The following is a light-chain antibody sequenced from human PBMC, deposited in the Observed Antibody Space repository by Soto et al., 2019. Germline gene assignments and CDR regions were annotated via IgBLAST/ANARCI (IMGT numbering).Light chain of an antibody. CDR2: AAS. J-gene: IGKJ1*01. CDR1: QSISSY. Sequence: DIQMTQSPSSLSASVGARVTXXCRASQSISSYLNWYQQKPGKAPNIXIYAASSLQSGVPSRFSGSGSGTEFTLTISRVQPEDFATYYCQQYETYLKTFGQGTKVDIK. V-gene: IGKV1-39*01. CDR3: QQYETYLKT.